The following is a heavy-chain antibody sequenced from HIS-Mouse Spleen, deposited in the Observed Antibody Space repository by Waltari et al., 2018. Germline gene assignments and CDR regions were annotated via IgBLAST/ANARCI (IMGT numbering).Heavy chain of an antibody. CDR2: IYYSGST. D-gene: IGHD6-13*01. V-gene: IGHV4-39*07. J-gene: IGHJ2*01. CDR3: AREIPYSSSWYDWYFDL. Sequence: QLQLQESGPGLVKPSETLSLTCTVPGGSISSSSEHRAWIRPPPGKGLEWIGSIYYSGSTYYNPSLKSRVTISVDTSKNQFSLKLSSVTAADTAVYYCAREIPYSSSWYDWYFDLWGRGTLVTVSS. CDR1: GGSISSSSEH.